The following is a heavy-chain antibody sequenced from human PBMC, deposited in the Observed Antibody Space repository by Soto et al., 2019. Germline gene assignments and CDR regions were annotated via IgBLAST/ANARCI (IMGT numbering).Heavy chain of an antibody. CDR3: ARDVESGSSQYFYHYYAMDV. D-gene: IGHD1-26*01. V-gene: IGHV3-30-3*01. Sequence: QVQLVESGGGVVQPGRSLRLSCAASGFTFSNYPMHWVRQAPGKGLEWVAVISYDGSNKYYAGSVKGRFTISRDNSKNTLYLQMTSLRAEDTAVYYCARDVESGSSQYFYHYYAMDVGGQGTTVTVSS. CDR1: GFTFSNYP. J-gene: IGHJ6*02. CDR2: ISYDGSNK.